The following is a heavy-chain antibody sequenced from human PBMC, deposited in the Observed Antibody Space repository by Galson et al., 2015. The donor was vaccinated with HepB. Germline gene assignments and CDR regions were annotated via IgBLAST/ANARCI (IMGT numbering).Heavy chain of an antibody. D-gene: IGHD5-18*01. V-gene: IGHV3-21*01. CDR2: ISSSSSYI. J-gene: IGHJ4*02. CDR3: ARDGYSYGTTLGY. CDR1: GFTFSSYS. Sequence: SLRLSCAASGFTFSSYSMNWVRQAPGKGLEWVSSISSSSSYIYYADSVKGRFTISRDNAKNSLYLQMNSLRAEDTAVYYCARDGYSYGTTLGYWGQGTLVTVSS.